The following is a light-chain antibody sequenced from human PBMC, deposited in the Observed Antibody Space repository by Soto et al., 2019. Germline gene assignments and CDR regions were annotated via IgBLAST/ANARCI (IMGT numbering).Light chain of an antibody. CDR3: QQLNSYPRT. CDR1: QSISRK. CDR2: AAS. J-gene: IGKJ1*01. Sequence: DIQMTQSPSSLSASVGDRITITCRASQSISRKLNWYQQRPGKAPKLLIYAASTLHSGVPSRFSGSGSGTEFTLTISSLQPEDFATYYCQQLNSYPRTFGQGTKVEIK. V-gene: IGKV1-9*01.